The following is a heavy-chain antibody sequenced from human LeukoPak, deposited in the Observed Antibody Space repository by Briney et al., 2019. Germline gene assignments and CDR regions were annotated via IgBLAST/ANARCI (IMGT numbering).Heavy chain of an antibody. CDR1: GFTFSSYA. V-gene: IGHV3-23*01. J-gene: IGHJ5*02. Sequence: GGSLRLSCAASGFTFSSYAMSWVRQAPGEGLEWVSAISGSGGSTYYADSVKGRFTISRDNSKNTLYLQMNSLRAEDTAVYYCAKRPGYSSSWSVPGWFDPWGQGTLVTVSS. CDR2: ISGSGGST. CDR3: AKRPGYSSSWSVPGWFDP. D-gene: IGHD6-13*01.